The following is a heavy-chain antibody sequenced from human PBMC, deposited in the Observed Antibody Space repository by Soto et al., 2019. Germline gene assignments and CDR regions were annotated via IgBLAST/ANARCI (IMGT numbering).Heavy chain of an antibody. CDR2: IYTSGST. CDR3: ASRYSGCYFDAFDI. J-gene: IGHJ3*02. V-gene: IGHV4-4*07. D-gene: IGHD1-26*01. Sequence: QVQLQESGPGLVKPSETLSLTCTVSGGSISSYYWSWIRQPAGKGLEWIGRIYTSGSTNYNPSLKSLVTMSVDTSKIQFPLKLSSVTAADTAVYYCASRYSGCYFDAFDIWGQGTMVTVSS. CDR1: GGSISSYY.